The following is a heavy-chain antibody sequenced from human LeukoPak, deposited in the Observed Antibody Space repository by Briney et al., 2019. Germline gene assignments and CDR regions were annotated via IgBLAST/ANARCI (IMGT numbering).Heavy chain of an antibody. D-gene: IGHD5-18*01. CDR2: IKQDGSEK. J-gene: IGHJ4*02. CDR1: GFTFSNYW. CDR3: AREKVRGYSYGPRAFDY. V-gene: IGHV3-7*03. Sequence: GGSLRLSCAASGFTFSNYWMSWVRQAPGKGLEWVANIKQDGSEKYYVDSVKGRFTISRDNAKNSLYLQMNSLRAEDTAVYYCAREKVRGYSYGPRAFDYWGQGTLVTVSS.